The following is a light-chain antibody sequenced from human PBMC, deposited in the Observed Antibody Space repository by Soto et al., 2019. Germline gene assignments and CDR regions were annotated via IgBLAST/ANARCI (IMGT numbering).Light chain of an antibody. J-gene: IGKJ4*02. CDR1: QRVNSY. Sequence: EIVLTQSPATLSFSPGERDNISRRASQRVNSYLAWYQQIPCQAPRLLIYDASNRATGIPARFSGSWSGTDFTLTISSLEPEDFAVYYCQQRSNWLTFGGGTKVDIK. V-gene: IGKV3-11*01. CDR3: QQRSNWLT. CDR2: DAS.